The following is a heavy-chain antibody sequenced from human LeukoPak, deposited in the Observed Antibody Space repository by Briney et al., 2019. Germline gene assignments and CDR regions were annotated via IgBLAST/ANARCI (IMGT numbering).Heavy chain of an antibody. Sequence: VGSLRLSCAASGFTFSSYSMNWVRQAPGRGLEWVSSISSSSSYIYYADSVKGRFTISRDNAKNPLYLQMNSLRAEDTAVYYCARDSVLDYCSSTSCYRDYYDSSGYSYWGQGTLVTVSS. V-gene: IGHV3-21*01. J-gene: IGHJ4*02. CDR2: ISSSSSYI. CDR1: GFTFSSYS. CDR3: ARDSVLDYCSSTSCYRDYYDSSGYSY. D-gene: IGHD2-2*01.